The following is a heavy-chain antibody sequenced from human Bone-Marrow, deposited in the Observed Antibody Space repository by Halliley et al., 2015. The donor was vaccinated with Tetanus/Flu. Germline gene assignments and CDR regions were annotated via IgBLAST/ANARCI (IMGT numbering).Heavy chain of an antibody. CDR1: GGTLRSQA. CDR3: ATQSFGSGGYYSFRY. CDR2: LIPVSDAP. Sequence: QMQLVQSGAEVKKPGSSVKVSCKAFGGTLRSQAISWVRQAPGQGLEWMGGLIPVSDAPNYAQKFQGRVTITADESTSTAYMEMSSLRSDDTAVYFCATQSFGSGGYYSFRYWGQGTLVTVSS. V-gene: IGHV1-69*01. D-gene: IGHD3-22*01. J-gene: IGHJ4*02.